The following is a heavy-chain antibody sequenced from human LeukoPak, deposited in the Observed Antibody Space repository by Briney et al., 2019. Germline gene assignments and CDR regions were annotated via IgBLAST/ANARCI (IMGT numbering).Heavy chain of an antibody. CDR1: GFTFSTYA. J-gene: IGHJ4*02. Sequence: PGGSLRLSCAASGFTFSTYAVHWVRQAPSKGLEWVAVISYDGSNKYYADSVKGRFTISRDNSKNTLYLQMNSLRPEDTAVYYCARDREDLLTGLDYWGQGTLVTVSS. CDR3: ARDREDLLTGLDY. V-gene: IGHV3-30*04. CDR2: ISYDGSNK. D-gene: IGHD3-9*01.